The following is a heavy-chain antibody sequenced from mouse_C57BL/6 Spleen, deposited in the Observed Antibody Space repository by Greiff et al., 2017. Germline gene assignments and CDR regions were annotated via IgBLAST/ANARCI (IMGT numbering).Heavy chain of an antibody. J-gene: IGHJ4*01. CDR3: ANYYGSSYGYSMDY. CDR1: GFTFSDYG. Sequence: EVKLVESGGGLVKPGGSLKLSCAASGFTFSDYGMHWVRQAPEKGLEWVAYISSGSSTLYYADTVKGRFTISRDNAKNNLFLQMTCLRSEYTAMYYCANYYGSSYGYSMDYWGQGTSVTVSS. D-gene: IGHD1-1*01. CDR2: ISSGSSTL. V-gene: IGHV5-17*01.